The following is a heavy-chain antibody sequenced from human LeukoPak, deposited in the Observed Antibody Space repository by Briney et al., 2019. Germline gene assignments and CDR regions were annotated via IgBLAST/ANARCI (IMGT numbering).Heavy chain of an antibody. D-gene: IGHD3-10*01. J-gene: IGHJ4*02. CDR1: GYNFASYT. CDR3: ARSSSGTYHY. V-gene: IGHV1-3*01. Sequence: SVNVSCKTSGYNFASYTMHWLRQAPGQSPEWMGSINGDNGNTKYSEKFQGRVTFTRDTSASSAYMELRRLRSEDTAVYYCARSSSGTYHYWGQGTLVTVSS. CDR2: INGDNGNT.